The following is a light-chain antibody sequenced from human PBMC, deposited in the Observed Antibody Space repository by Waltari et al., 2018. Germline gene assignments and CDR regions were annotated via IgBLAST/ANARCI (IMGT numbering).Light chain of an antibody. CDR1: QSVSSSY. CDR3: QQYGSSRPLT. CDR2: GAS. Sequence: EIVLTQSPGTLSLSPGERATLSCRASQSVSSSYLAWYQQKPGQAPRLLIYGASSRATGIPDRFSGSGSGTDFTLTISRLEPEDFAVYYCQQYGSSRPLTFGRGTKVEIK. V-gene: IGKV3-20*01. J-gene: IGKJ4*01.